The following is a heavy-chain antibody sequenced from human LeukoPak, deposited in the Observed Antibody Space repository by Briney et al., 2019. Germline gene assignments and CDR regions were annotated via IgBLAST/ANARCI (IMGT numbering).Heavy chain of an antibody. Sequence: PGGSLRLSCAASGFTFSSSWMHWVRQAPGKGLVWVARITTDGSIIYADSGKGRFTISRDNAENTLYLQMNSLRAEDTAVYYCAREVEYSGSYFYDSWGQGTLVTVSS. CDR3: AREVEYSGSYFYDS. CDR2: ITTDGSI. D-gene: IGHD1-26*01. CDR1: GFTFSSSW. V-gene: IGHV3-74*01. J-gene: IGHJ4*02.